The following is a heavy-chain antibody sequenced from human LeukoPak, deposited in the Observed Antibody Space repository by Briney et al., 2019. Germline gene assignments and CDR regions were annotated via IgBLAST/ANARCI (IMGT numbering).Heavy chain of an antibody. CDR2: IYYSGST. D-gene: IGHD1-26*01. Sequence: SETLYLTCTVSGGSMSSSSYYWGWIRQPPGKGLEWIGSIYYSGSTYYNPSLKSRVTISVDTSKNQFSLKLSSVTAADTAVYYCAREGATPYYYYYYMDVWGKGTTVTVSS. CDR3: AREGATPYYYYYYMDV. V-gene: IGHV4-39*07. CDR1: GGSMSSSSYY. J-gene: IGHJ6*03.